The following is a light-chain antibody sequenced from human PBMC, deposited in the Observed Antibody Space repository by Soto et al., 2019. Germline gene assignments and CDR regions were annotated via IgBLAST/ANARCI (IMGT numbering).Light chain of an antibody. CDR1: SSDVGGYNY. J-gene: IGLJ2*01. V-gene: IGLV2-14*01. CDR2: EVS. Sequence: QSALTQPASVSGSPGQSITISCTGTSSDVGGYNYVSWYQQHPGKAPKLMIYEVSNRPSGVSNRFSGSKSGNTASLTISGLQAEDEADYYCSSRTSIYTRVFGGGTKLTVL. CDR3: SSRTSIYTRV.